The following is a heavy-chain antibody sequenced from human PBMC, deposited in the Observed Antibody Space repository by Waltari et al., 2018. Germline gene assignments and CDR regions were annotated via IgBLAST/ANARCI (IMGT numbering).Heavy chain of an antibody. CDR3: ATIPYDILTGYYKGYFDY. Sequence: QVQLVQSGAEVKKPGASVKVSCKVSGYTITELYMHWVRQAPAEGLEWMGGFDPEDGETIYAQKFQGRVTMTEDTSTDTAYMELSSLRSEDTAVYYCATIPYDILTGYYKGYFDYWGQGTLVTVSS. CDR1: GYTITELY. D-gene: IGHD3-9*01. CDR2: FDPEDGET. J-gene: IGHJ4*02. V-gene: IGHV1-24*01.